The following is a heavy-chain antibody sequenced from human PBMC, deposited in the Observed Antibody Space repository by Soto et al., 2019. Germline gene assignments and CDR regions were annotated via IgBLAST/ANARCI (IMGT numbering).Heavy chain of an antibody. CDR3: GKDVGDYVPYYYSVDV. Sequence: QVQLVESGGGVVRPGTSLRLSCAASGFTFKTHAMHWVRQAPGKGLEWMAVIAYDGNEKFYADSVKGRFTISRDNSKNALYLQINTLRNEDTAVYYCGKDVGDYVPYYYSVDVWGQGTTVTVSS. J-gene: IGHJ6*02. D-gene: IGHD3-10*01. V-gene: IGHV3-30*18. CDR1: GFTFKTHA. CDR2: IAYDGNEK.